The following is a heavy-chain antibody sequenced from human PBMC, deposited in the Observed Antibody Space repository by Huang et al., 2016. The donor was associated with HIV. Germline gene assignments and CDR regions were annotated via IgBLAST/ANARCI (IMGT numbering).Heavy chain of an antibody. CDR1: GFTFSSYS. Sequence: EVQLVESGGGLVKPGGSLSLSCAASGFTFSSYSMNWVRQAPGKGLGWVSSISSSSSYIYYADSVKGRFTISRDNAKNSLYLQMNSLRAEDTAVYYCASEIAAASIDYWGQGTLVTVSS. D-gene: IGHD6-13*01. CDR2: ISSSSSYI. V-gene: IGHV3-21*01. J-gene: IGHJ4*02. CDR3: ASEIAAASIDY.